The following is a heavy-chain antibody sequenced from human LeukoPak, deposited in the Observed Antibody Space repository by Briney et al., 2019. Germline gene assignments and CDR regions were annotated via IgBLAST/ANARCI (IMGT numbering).Heavy chain of an antibody. CDR3: ARGTEEDYYDSSGYYDY. Sequence: ASVKVSCKASGYTFSGNCIHWVRQAPGQGLEWMGRINPNSGGTNYAQKFQGRVTMTRDTSISIAYMELSRLRSDDTAVYYCARGTEEDYYDSSGYYDYWGQGTLVTVSS. V-gene: IGHV1-2*06. CDR1: GYTFSGNC. D-gene: IGHD3-22*01. CDR2: INPNSGGT. J-gene: IGHJ4*02.